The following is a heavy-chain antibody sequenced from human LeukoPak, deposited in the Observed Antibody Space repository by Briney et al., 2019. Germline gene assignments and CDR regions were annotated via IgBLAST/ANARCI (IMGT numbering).Heavy chain of an antibody. CDR3: ARDGPPLGYYGSGSYFTVYYYCYMDV. Sequence: KPSETLSLTCTVSGGSISSYYWSWIRQPAGKGLEWIGRIYTSGSTNYNPSLKSRVTMSVDTSKNQFSLKLSSVTAADTAVYYCARDGPPLGYYGSGSYFTVYYYCYMDVWGKGTTVTISS. D-gene: IGHD3-10*01. CDR2: IYTSGST. CDR1: GGSISSYY. J-gene: IGHJ6*03. V-gene: IGHV4-4*07.